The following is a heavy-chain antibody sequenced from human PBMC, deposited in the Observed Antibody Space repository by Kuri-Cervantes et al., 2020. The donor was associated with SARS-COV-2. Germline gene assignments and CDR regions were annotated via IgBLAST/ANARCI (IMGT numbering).Heavy chain of an antibody. CDR3: ATPPGRGHSFDP. J-gene: IGHJ5*02. V-gene: IGHV4-59*01. Sequence: SETLSLTCNVSGGSISSYFWSWLRQAPGKGPEWIGTIYYSGSTNYSPSLKSRVVISVDASTNQFFLRIKSVTVADTAIYYCATPPGRGHSFDPWGQGTLVTVSS. D-gene: IGHD1-26*01. CDR2: IYYSGST. CDR1: GGSISSYF.